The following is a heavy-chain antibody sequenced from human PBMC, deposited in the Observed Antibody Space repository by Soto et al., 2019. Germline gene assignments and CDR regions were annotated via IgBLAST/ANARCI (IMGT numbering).Heavy chain of an antibody. J-gene: IGHJ3*02. CDR2: IIPIFGTA. Sequence: QVQLVQSGAEVKKPGSSVKVSCKASGGTFSSYAISWVRQAPGQGLEWMGGIIPIFGTANYAQKFQGRVTITADESTSTAYMALRSLRSEDTAVYSCARGGTDYGEPGAFDIWGQGTMVTVSS. CDR1: GGTFSSYA. V-gene: IGHV1-69*12. D-gene: IGHD4-17*01. CDR3: ARGGTDYGEPGAFDI.